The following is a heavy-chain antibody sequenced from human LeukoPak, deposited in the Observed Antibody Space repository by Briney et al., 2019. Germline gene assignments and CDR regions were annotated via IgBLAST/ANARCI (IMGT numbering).Heavy chain of an antibody. V-gene: IGHV4-34*01. J-gene: IGHJ2*01. CDR3: ARGRPYGGNPPYWYFDL. Sequence: PSETLSLTCAVYGGSFSGYYWSWIRQPPGKGLEWIGEINHSGSTNYNPSLKSRVTISVDTSKNQFSLKLSSVTAADTAVYYCARGRPYGGNPPYWYFDLWGRGTLVTVSS. CDR2: INHSGST. D-gene: IGHD4-23*01. CDR1: GGSFSGYY.